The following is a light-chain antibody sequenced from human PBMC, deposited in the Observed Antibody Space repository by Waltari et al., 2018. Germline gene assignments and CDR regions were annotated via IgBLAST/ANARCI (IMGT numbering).Light chain of an antibody. Sequence: SYVLTQPPSVSVAPGETASIACGGNNIGIRNVHWYQQKPGQAPVLVIYSDTDRPSGIPEGFSGSNSGNTATLTISRVEAGDEADYYCQVWDSNNDHAFWVFGGGTNLTVL. CDR3: QVWDSNNDHAFWV. CDR1: NIGIRN. J-gene: IGLJ3*02. CDR2: SDT. V-gene: IGLV3-21*04.